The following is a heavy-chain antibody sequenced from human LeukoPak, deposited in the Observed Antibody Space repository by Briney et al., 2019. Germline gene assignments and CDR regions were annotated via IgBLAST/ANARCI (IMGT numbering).Heavy chain of an antibody. CDR2: IIPILGIA. V-gene: IGHV1-69*04. D-gene: IGHD1-20*01. CDR1: GGTFSSYA. Sequence: SVKVSCKASGGTFSSYAISWVRQAPGQGLEWMGRIIPILGIANYAQKFQGRVTITADKSTSTAYMELSSLRSEDTAVYYCARDQGGITGTPYYYGMDVWGQGTTVTVSS. J-gene: IGHJ6*02. CDR3: ARDQGGITGTPYYYGMDV.